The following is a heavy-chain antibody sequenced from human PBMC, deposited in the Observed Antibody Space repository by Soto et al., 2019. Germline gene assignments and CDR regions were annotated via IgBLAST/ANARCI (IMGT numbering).Heavy chain of an antibody. J-gene: IGHJ5*02. CDR1: GASISSNIYY. Sequence: QVQLQESDPGLVKPSETLSLTCTVSGASISSNIYYWGWIRQPPGKGLEWIGSIYYTGNTFYNPSLKSRVTLSVDTSENQFSLRLFSVTAADTAVYYCARHSHEDHGDPNWFDPWGQGTLVTVSS. V-gene: IGHV4-39*01. CDR2: IYYTGNT. D-gene: IGHD4-17*01. CDR3: ARHSHEDHGDPNWFDP.